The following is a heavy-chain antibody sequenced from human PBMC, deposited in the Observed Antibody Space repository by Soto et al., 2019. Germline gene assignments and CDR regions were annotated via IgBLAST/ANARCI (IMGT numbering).Heavy chain of an antibody. CDR3: ARVAVDTGYRPFDY. CDR2: IKKDGREK. V-gene: IGHV3-7*05. D-gene: IGHD5-18*01. J-gene: IGHJ4*02. CDR1: GFTFNDHW. Sequence: PGGSLRLSCAASGFTFNDHWMTWVRQAPGKGLEWVADIKKDGREKKYVDSVKGRFTISRDNAKNSLYLQMNSLRPEDTAVYYCARVAVDTGYRPFDYWGQGTPVTVSS.